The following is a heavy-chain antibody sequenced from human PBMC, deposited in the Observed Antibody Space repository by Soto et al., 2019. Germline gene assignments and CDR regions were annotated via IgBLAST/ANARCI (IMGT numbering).Heavy chain of an antibody. Sequence: WGSLRLSCAASGFTFSSYGMHWVRQAPGKGLEWVEVISYDGSNKYYADSVKGRFTISRDNSKNTLYLQMNSLRAEDTAVYYCAKDLDSYSIVVVPDXWGQGTFVTVSX. V-gene: IGHV3-30*18. CDR2: ISYDGSNK. D-gene: IGHD3-22*01. J-gene: IGHJ4*02. CDR1: GFTFSSYG. CDR3: AKDLDSYSIVVVPDX.